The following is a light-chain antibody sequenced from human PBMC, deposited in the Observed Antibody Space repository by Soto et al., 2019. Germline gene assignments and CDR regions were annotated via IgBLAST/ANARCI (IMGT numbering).Light chain of an antibody. V-gene: IGLV2-14*01. J-gene: IGLJ1*01. CDR1: SSDVGGYNY. CDR2: EVS. Sequence: QSALTQPASVSGSPGQSIAISCTGTSSDVGGYNYVSWYQQHPGKAPELMIHEVSNRPSGVSDRFSGSKSGNTASLTISGLQADDEADYYCSSHTSYSTRVFGTGTKVTVL. CDR3: SSHTSYSTRV.